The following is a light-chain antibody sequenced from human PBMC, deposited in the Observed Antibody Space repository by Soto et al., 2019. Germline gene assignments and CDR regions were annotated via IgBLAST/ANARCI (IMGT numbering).Light chain of an antibody. Sequence: QSALTQPASVSGSPGQSITISCNGNSSDVGAYNYVSWYQHYPGKAPKLVIYEVSNRPSGVSNRFSGSKSGNTASLTISGLQAEDEADYYCSSYPSGRTVIFGGGTKLTVL. J-gene: IGLJ2*01. CDR1: SSDVGAYNY. CDR2: EVS. CDR3: SSYPSGRTVI. V-gene: IGLV2-14*01.